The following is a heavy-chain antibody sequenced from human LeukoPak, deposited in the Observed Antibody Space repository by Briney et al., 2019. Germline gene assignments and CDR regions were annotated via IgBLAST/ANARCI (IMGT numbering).Heavy chain of an antibody. Sequence: GSLRLSCAASGFTFSSYDMHWVRQAPGKGLEWVAFIRYDGSNKYYADSVKGRFTISRDNSKNTLYLQMNSLRAEDTAVYYCARDRFIAVAGTSVYYYYGMDVWGQGTTVTVSS. V-gene: IGHV3-30*02. D-gene: IGHD6-19*01. CDR1: GFTFSSYD. J-gene: IGHJ6*02. CDR2: IRYDGSNK. CDR3: ARDRFIAVAGTSVYYYYGMDV.